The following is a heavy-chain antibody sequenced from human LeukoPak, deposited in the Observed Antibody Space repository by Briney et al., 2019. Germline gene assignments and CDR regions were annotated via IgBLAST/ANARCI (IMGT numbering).Heavy chain of an antibody. CDR1: GGSIRSGSYY. Sequence: SETLSLTCTVSGGSIRSGSYYWSWIRPPPGKGLEWVGYIYYSGSTNYNPSLKSRVTISVETSKNEFSLKLRSVTAADTAVYYCARVTGYRIEDYFDYWGQGTLVTVSS. CDR3: ARVTGYRIEDYFDY. D-gene: IGHD6-13*01. V-gene: IGHV4-61*01. CDR2: IYYSGST. J-gene: IGHJ4*02.